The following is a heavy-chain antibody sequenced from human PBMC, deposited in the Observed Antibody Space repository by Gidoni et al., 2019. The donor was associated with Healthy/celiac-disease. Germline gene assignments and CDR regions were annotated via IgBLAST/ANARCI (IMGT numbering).Heavy chain of an antibody. J-gene: IGHJ6*02. Sequence: VRQAPGKELESVSYISSSGSTIYYADSVKGRFTISRDNAKNSLYLQMNSLRSEDTAVYYCARDRVVRGVIIAYYYYGMDVWGQGTTVTVSS. CDR3: ARDRVVRGVIIAYYYYGMDV. CDR2: ISSSGSTI. D-gene: IGHD3-10*01. V-gene: IGHV3-48*03.